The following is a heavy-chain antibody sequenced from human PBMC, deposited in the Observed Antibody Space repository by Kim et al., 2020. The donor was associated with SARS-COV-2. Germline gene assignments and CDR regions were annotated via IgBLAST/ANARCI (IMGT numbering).Heavy chain of an antibody. Sequence: GGSLRLSCAASGFTFSSYGMHWVRQAPGKGLEWVAVIWYDGSNKYYADSVKGRFTISRDNSKNTLYLQMNSLRAEDTAVYYCAKGGEGSGSYYDYDSHHFDYWGQGTLVTVSS. CDR2: IWYDGSNK. CDR1: GFTFSSYG. J-gene: IGHJ4*02. V-gene: IGHV3-33*06. CDR3: AKGGEGSGSYYDYDSHHFDY. D-gene: IGHD3-10*01.